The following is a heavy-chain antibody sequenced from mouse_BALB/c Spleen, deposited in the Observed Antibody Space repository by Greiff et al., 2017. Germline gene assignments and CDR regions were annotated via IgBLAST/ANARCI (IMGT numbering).Heavy chain of an antibody. D-gene: IGHD3-3*01. CDR2: ILPGSGST. CDR1: GYTFRSYW. V-gene: IGHV1-9*01. Sequence: VQLQQSGAELMKPGASVKISCKATGYTFRSYWIEWVKQRPGHGLEWIGEILPGSGSTNYNEKFKGKATFTADTSSNTAYMQLSSLTSEDSAVYYCARLEGRYYYAMDYWGQGTSVTVSS. CDR3: ARLEGRYYYAMDY. J-gene: IGHJ4*01.